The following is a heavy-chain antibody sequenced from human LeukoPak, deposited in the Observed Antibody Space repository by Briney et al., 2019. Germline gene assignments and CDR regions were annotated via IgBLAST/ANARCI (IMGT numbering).Heavy chain of an antibody. J-gene: IGHJ4*02. D-gene: IGHD3-3*01. V-gene: IGHV3-7*01. Sequence: GGSLRLSCAASGFTFSSYWMSWVRQAPGKGLEWVANIKQDGSEKYYVDSVKGRFTISRDNAKNSLYLQMNSLRAEDTAVYYCARVERTTIFGVVWDYFDYWGQGTLVTVSS. CDR2: IKQDGSEK. CDR3: ARVERTTIFGVVWDYFDY. CDR1: GFTFSSYW.